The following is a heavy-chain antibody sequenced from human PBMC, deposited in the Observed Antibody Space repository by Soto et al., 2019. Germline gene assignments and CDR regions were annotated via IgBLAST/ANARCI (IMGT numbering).Heavy chain of an antibody. CDR1: GLAFSSYW. CDR3: AKEGSSNWYPEN. V-gene: IGHV3-7*03. CDR2: ISGSGSKR. J-gene: IGHJ4*02. Sequence: GGSLRLSCVVSGLAFSSYWMSWVRQAPGKGLEWVANISGSGSKRYYADSVKGRFTISRDNSRNTLYLQMNSLRAEDTAVYYCAKEGSSNWYPENWGQGTLVTVSS. D-gene: IGHD6-13*01.